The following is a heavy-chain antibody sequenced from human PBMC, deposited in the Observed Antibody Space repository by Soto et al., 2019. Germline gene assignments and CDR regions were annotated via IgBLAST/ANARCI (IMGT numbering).Heavy chain of an antibody. CDR3: AMSPNPGSATPSYYGIDV. Sequence: QVQLVQSGAEVKKPGSSVKVSCKASGGSFTSLIITWVRQAPGQGLEWMGRIIPVLGVEYYAQKFQGRVTITAHKSTTTAYMELSSLTSEDTAVYYCAMSPNPGSATPSYYGIDVWGRGTTVTVSS. CDR2: IIPVLGVE. CDR1: GGSFTSLI. J-gene: IGHJ6*02. V-gene: IGHV1-69*02. D-gene: IGHD2-15*01.